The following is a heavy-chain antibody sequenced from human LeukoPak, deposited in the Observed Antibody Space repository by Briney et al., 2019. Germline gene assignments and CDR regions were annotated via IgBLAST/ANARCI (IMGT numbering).Heavy chain of an antibody. J-gene: IGHJ4*02. CDR3: ARVRGNSERAFDY. CDR1: GGSFSGYY. Sequence: SETLSLTCAVYGGSFSGYYWSWIRQPPGKGLEWIGEINHSGSTNYNPSLKSRVTISVDTSKTQFSLKLSSVTAADTAVYYCARVRGNSERAFDYWGRGTLVTVSS. D-gene: IGHD4-23*01. CDR2: INHSGST. V-gene: IGHV4-34*01.